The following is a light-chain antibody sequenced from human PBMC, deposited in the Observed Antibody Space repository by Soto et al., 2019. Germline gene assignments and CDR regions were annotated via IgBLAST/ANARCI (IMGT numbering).Light chain of an antibody. V-gene: IGKV3-11*01. CDR2: ESS. CDR3: QQRSNWPQT. Sequence: IGLTQAPTSVSLAPGERANVSCRASQNVANYLDWYQQKPGQAPRLLIYESSNRAKGIAAWDIGIGSGTDFSLTISSLEPEDFAVYYFQQRSNWPQTFGQGTKVDI. J-gene: IGKJ1*01. CDR1: QNVANY.